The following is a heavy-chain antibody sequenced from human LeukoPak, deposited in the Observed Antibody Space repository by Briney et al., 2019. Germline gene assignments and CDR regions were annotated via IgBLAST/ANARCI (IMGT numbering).Heavy chain of an antibody. CDR3: AEGYRVFNWFDP. D-gene: IGHD1-1*01. Sequence: PGGSLRLSCAASGFTFRSYWMSWLRQTPGKRLEWLANIKEDGSEKYYVDSVKGRFTISRDNAKNSLYLQMDSLRAEDTAVYYCAEGYRVFNWFDPWGQGTLVTVSS. CDR1: GFTFRSYW. CDR2: IKEDGSEK. J-gene: IGHJ5*02. V-gene: IGHV3-7*01.